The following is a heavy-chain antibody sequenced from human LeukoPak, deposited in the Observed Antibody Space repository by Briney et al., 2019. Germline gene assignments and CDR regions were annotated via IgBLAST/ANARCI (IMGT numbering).Heavy chain of an antibody. CDR3: ARDDSSPFDY. J-gene: IGHJ4*02. D-gene: IGHD3-22*01. CDR2: ISSSSSYI. Sequence: AGGSLRLSCAASGFTFSSYSMNWVRQAPGKGLEWVSSISSSSSYIYYADSVKGRFTISRDNAKNSLYLQMNGLRAEDTAVYYCARDDSSPFDYWGQGTLVTVSS. CDR1: GFTFSSYS. V-gene: IGHV3-21*01.